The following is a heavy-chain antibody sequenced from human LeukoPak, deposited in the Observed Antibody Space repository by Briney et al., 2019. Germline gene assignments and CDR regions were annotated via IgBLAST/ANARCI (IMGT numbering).Heavy chain of an antibody. CDR2: IRSKANSYAT. J-gene: IGHJ3*02. CDR1: GFTFSGSA. V-gene: IGHV3-73*01. Sequence: GGSLRLSCAASGFTFSGSAMHWVRQASGKGLEWVGRIRSKANSYATAYAASVKGRFTISRDDSKNTAYLQMNSLKTEDTAVYYCTRRRRYYYDSSGYQPDDAFDIWGQGTMVTVSS. CDR3: TRRRRYYYDSSGYQPDDAFDI. D-gene: IGHD3-22*01.